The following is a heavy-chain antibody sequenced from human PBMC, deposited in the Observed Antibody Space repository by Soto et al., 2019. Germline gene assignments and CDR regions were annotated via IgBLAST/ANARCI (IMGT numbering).Heavy chain of an antibody. V-gene: IGHV3-7*01. CDR1: GMTLSRDW. CDR3: AKLLDGVTALDY. J-gene: IGHJ4*01. Sequence: GGPLSLSCTASGMTLSRDWMTWVRQAPGKGLEWVASIKPDGSGEYYLDSVKGRFTISRDNTKNSLYLQANSLRAEDTAMYFCAKLLDGVTALDYWGQGALVTVSS. CDR2: IKPDGSGE. D-gene: IGHD2-21*02.